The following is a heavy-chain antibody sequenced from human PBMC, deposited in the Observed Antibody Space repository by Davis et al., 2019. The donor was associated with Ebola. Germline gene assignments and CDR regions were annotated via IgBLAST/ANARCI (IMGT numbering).Heavy chain of an antibody. J-gene: IGHJ4*02. CDR1: GFSLSTSGVG. D-gene: IGHD2-2*01. V-gene: IGHV2-5*02. CDR2: IYWDDDK. Sequence: SGPTLVNPTQTLTLTCTFSGFSLSTSGVGVGWIRQPPGKALEWLALIYWDDDKRYSPSLKSRLTITKDTSKNQVVLTMTNMDPVDTATYYCAHRGSNCSSTSCYLHYFDYWGQGTLVTVSS. CDR3: AHRGSNCSSTSCYLHYFDY.